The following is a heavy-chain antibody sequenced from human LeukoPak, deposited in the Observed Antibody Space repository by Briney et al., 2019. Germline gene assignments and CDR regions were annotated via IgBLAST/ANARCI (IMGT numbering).Heavy chain of an antibody. Sequence: QAGGSLRLSCAASGFTFSSYGMHWVRQVPGKGLEWVAVIWYDGSNKYYADSVKGRFTISRDNSKNTLYLQMNSLRAEDTAVYYCAKDGGPTVTTKVDSWGQGTLVTVSS. CDR3: AKDGGPTVTTKVDS. V-gene: IGHV3-33*03. D-gene: IGHD4-17*01. CDR2: IWYDGSNK. J-gene: IGHJ5*01. CDR1: GFTFSSYG.